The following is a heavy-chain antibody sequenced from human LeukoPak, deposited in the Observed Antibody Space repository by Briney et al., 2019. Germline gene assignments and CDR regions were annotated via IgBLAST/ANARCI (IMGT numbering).Heavy chain of an antibody. V-gene: IGHV3-64*01. Sequence: PGGSLRLSCAASGFTFSSYSMHWVRQAPGKGLEYVSAISSNGGSTYYANSVKGRLTISRDNSKNTPYLQMVSLRAEDMAVYYCATTRLGLCGIYWGQGTLVTVSS. CDR3: ATTRLGLCGIY. D-gene: IGHD1-1*01. CDR1: GFTFSSYS. J-gene: IGHJ4*02. CDR2: ISSNGGST.